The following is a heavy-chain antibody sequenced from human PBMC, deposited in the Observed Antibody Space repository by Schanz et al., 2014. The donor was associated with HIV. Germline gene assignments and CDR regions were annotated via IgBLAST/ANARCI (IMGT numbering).Heavy chain of an antibody. J-gene: IGHJ4*02. CDR1: GFTFSNHA. V-gene: IGHV3-23*04. D-gene: IGHD3-10*01. Sequence: EMQLVESGGDLVRPGGSLRLSCSASGFTFSNHAMSWVRQAPGKGLEWVSVITGSGLHAYYADSVKGRFTISRDNSKDTLYLEMKSLRPEDAAVYYCAKLPETSIVRGVLRYVFFDSWGQGTLVTVSS. CDR3: AKLPETSIVRGVLRYVFFDS. CDR2: ITGSGLHA.